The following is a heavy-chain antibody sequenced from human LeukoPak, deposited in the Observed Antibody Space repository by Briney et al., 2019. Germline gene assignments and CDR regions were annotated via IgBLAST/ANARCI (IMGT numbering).Heavy chain of an antibody. J-gene: IGHJ4*02. Sequence: GASVKVSCKASGYTFTSYYMHWVRQAPGQGLEWMGIINPSGGSTSYAQKFQGRVTMTRDMSTSTVYMEMSSLRSEDTAVYYCAREHHSTISDSAFDYWGQGTLVTVSS. V-gene: IGHV1-46*01. CDR2: INPSGGST. CDR1: GYTFTSYY. CDR3: AREHHSTISDSAFDY. D-gene: IGHD3-3*01.